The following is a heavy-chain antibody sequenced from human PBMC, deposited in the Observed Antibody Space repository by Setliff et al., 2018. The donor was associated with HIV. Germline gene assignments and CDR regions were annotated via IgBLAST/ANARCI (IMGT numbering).Heavy chain of an antibody. D-gene: IGHD1-26*01. CDR1: RYTFTGYY. J-gene: IGHJ3*02. CDR3: ARGGGSSAPDAFDI. V-gene: IGHV1-2*04. Sequence: ASVKVSCKASRYTFTGYYIHWVRQAPGEGLEWMGWINPDTGDTNYAQKFQGWVTMTRDTSISTAYMELSRLRSDDTALYYRARGGGSSAPDAFDIWGQGTMVTVSS. CDR2: INPDTGDT.